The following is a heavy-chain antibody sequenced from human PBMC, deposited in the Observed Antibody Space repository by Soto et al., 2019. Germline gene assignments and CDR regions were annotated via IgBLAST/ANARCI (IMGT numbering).Heavy chain of an antibody. CDR2: INPKTGVT. CDR1: GYTFSSYY. Sequence: ASVKVSCKASGYTFSSYYIHWVRQAPGQGLEWMGWINPKTGVTNYAQRFKGWVTMTRDTSISTLYMELSRLTSDDTAVYYCARERIAANWFDPWGQGTLVTVSS. CDR3: ARERIAANWFDP. J-gene: IGHJ5*02. D-gene: IGHD6-13*01. V-gene: IGHV1-2*04.